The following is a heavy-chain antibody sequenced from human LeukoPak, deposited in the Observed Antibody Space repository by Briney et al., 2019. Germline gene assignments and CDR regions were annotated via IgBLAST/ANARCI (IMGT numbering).Heavy chain of an antibody. CDR1: GYTFTDYF. CDR2: VNPHSGGR. CDR3: AKVRDRLSSFYPAA. J-gene: IGHJ4*02. V-gene: IGHV1-2*02. D-gene: IGHD6-13*01. Sequence: ASVKVSCKASGYTFTDYFIHWVRQAPGQGLEWMGWVNPHSGGRNLAQKFQGRVTMTRDTSSTTAYLELSGLTSDDTAMYYCAKVRDRLSSFYPAAWGQGTLVTVSS.